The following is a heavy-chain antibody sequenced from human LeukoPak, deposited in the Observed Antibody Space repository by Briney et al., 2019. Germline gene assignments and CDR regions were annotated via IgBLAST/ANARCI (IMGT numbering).Heavy chain of an antibody. CDR1: GFTFGSYA. CDR3: ARDPSGTAYYYYGMDV. D-gene: IGHD1-26*01. CDR2: ISYDGSNK. J-gene: IGHJ6*02. V-gene: IGHV3-30-3*01. Sequence: GGSLRLSCAASGFTFGSYAMHWVRQAPGKGLEWVAVISYDGSNKYYADSVKGRFTISRDNSKNTLYLQMNSLRAEDTAVYYCARDPSGTAYYYYGMDVWGQGTTVTVSS.